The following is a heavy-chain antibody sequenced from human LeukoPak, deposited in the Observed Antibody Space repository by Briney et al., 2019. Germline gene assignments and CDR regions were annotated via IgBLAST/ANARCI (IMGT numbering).Heavy chain of an antibody. J-gene: IGHJ4*02. CDR2: SSSSGSTR. Sequence: GESLRLSRTLSGFTLCHYEMNWVRQAPGKGLEWGSYSSSSGSTRYYADSVQGRFTIYRDNAENSLHLQMNSLRAEDTAVYYCARDPFRDYDSSGYFDFWGQGTRVTVSS. CDR3: ARDPFRDYDSSGYFDF. CDR1: GFTLCHYE. V-gene: IGHV3-48*03. D-gene: IGHD3-22*01.